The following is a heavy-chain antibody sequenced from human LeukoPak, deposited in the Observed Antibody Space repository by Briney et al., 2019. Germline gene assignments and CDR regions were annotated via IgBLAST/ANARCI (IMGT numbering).Heavy chain of an antibody. Sequence: GGSLRLSCAASGFTFKNYALTWVRQAPGKGPEWVSGISGTGGGTFYADSVKGRFTISRDNPRNTLFLQMDYLKAEDTAIYYCAKSRVAVPGRLNYFDSWGQGAQVTVSS. CDR2: ISGTGGGT. CDR3: AKSRVAVPGRLNYFDS. V-gene: IGHV3-23*01. D-gene: IGHD6-19*01. CDR1: GFTFKNYA. J-gene: IGHJ4*02.